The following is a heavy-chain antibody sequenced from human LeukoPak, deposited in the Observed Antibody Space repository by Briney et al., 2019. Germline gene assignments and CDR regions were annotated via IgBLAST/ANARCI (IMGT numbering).Heavy chain of an antibody. J-gene: IGHJ4*02. V-gene: IGHV3-7*01. D-gene: IGHD3-16*02. CDR1: GFTFSSYW. CDR2: IKQEGRAK. Sequence: GGSLSLSCAASGFTFSSYWMSWVRQAPGEVMGWVANIKQEGRAKYYVDSVKGRFTISRDNAKNSLYLQMISLRAEDTAVYYCARVGGRYSPLGYWGQGTLVTVSS. CDR3: ARVGGRYSPLGY.